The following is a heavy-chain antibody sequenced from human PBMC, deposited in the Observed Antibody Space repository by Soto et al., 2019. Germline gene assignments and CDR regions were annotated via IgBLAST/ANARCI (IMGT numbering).Heavy chain of an antibody. CDR1: GFTFSSYG. Sequence: QVQLVESGGGVVQPGRSLRLSCAASGFTFSSYGMHWVRQAPGKGLEWVAVIWYDGSNKYYADSVKGRFTISRDNSKNTLYLQMNSLRAEDTAVYYCARDGLSYGSGSYYHDYWGQGTLVTVSS. J-gene: IGHJ4*02. D-gene: IGHD3-10*01. V-gene: IGHV3-33*01. CDR2: IWYDGSNK. CDR3: ARDGLSYGSGSYYHDY.